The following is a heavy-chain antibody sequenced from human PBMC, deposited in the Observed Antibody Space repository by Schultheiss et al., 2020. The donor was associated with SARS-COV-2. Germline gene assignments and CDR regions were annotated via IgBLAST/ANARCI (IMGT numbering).Heavy chain of an antibody. CDR1: GFTFSSYA. D-gene: IGHD3-10*01. CDR2: ISSSSSTI. V-gene: IGHV3-48*04. CDR3: ARDWEDDITMVRGVTPFDD. Sequence: GESLKISCAASGFTFSSYAMSWVRQAPGKGLEWVSYISSSSSTIYYADSVKGRFTISRDNAKNSLYLQMNSLRAEDTAVYYCARDWEDDITMVRGVTPFDDWGQGSLVTVSS. J-gene: IGHJ4*02.